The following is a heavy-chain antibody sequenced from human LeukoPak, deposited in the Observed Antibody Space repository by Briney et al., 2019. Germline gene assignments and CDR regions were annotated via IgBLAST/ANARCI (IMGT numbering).Heavy chain of an antibody. CDR3: ARAADTSYYYDISGYFEA. Sequence: GGSLRLSCAASGFTFSSYWMSWVRQAPGKGLEWVANIKQDGSEKYYVDSVKGRFTISRDNAKNSLYLQMNSLRAEDTAVYYCARAADTSYYYDISGYFEAWGQGTMVTVSS. CDR2: IKQDGSEK. CDR1: GFTFSSYW. D-gene: IGHD3-22*01. V-gene: IGHV3-7*03. J-gene: IGHJ3*01.